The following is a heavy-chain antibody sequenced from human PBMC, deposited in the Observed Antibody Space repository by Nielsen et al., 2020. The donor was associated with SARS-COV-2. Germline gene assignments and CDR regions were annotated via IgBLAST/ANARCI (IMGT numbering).Heavy chain of an antibody. J-gene: IGHJ4*02. V-gene: IGHV3-21*01. CDR3: ASNARV. Sequence: GESLKISCAASGFTFSDYYMNWVRQAPGKGLEWVSSISSSSSYIYYADSVKGRFTISRDNAKNSLYLQMNSLRAEDTAVYYCASNARVWGQGTLVTVSS. CDR1: GFTFSDYY. CDR2: ISSSSSYI.